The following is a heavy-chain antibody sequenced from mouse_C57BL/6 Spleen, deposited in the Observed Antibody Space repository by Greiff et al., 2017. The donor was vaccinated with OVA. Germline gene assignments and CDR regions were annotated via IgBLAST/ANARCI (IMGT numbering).Heavy chain of an antibody. D-gene: IGHD1-1*01. CDR2: IHPNSGST. J-gene: IGHJ1*03. CDR3: ATGGSSYFWYFDV. CDR1: GYTFTSYW. V-gene: IGHV1-64*01. Sequence: QVQLQQPGAELVKPGASVKLSCKASGYTFTSYWMHWVKQRPGQGLEWIGMIHPNSGSTNYNEKFKSKATQTVDKSSSTAYMQLSSLTSEDSAVYYCATGGSSYFWYFDVWGTGTTVTVSS.